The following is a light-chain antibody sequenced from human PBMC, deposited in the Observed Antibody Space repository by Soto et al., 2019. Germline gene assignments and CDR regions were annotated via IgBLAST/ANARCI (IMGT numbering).Light chain of an antibody. CDR2: DVS. J-gene: IGLJ2*01. Sequence: QSALIQPASVSGSPGQSITISCTTSSSYISSYNYVSWYQQHTGKAPRLIIYDVSSRPSGISNRFSGSKSGNTFSLTISGLQAEDEADYFCSSYTISSTVVFGGGTKLTVL. CDR1: SSYISSYNY. CDR3: SSYTISSTVV. V-gene: IGLV2-14*03.